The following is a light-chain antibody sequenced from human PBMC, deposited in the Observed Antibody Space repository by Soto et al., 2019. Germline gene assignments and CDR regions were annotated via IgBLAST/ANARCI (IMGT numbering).Light chain of an antibody. CDR1: SGDIGSYNR. CDR2: EVT. V-gene: IGLV2-14*01. Sequence: QSALTQPPSVSLSPGQSITISCTGTSGDIGSYNRVSLYQQHPGKAPKLIIYEVTDRPSGVSNRFSGSKSGNTASLTISGLQAEDEAEYYCSSYTNINTRACVFGTGTKVTVL. J-gene: IGLJ1*01. CDR3: SSYTNINTRACV.